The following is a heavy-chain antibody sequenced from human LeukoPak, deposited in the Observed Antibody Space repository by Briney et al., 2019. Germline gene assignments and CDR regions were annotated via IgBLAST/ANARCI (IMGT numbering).Heavy chain of an antibody. Sequence: SETLSLTCTVSGGSISTYYWSWIRQPPGKGLEWIGYIYYSGTTNYNPSLKSRVTISVDTSKNQFSLKLSSVTAADTAVYYCARRGGHGGSFDYWGQGTLVTVSS. CDR1: GGSISTYY. CDR2: IYYSGTT. CDR3: ARRGGHGGSFDY. J-gene: IGHJ4*02. V-gene: IGHV4-59*12. D-gene: IGHD4-23*01.